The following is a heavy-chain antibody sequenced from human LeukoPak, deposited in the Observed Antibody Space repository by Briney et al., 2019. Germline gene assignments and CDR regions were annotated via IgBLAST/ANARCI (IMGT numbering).Heavy chain of an antibody. CDR2: ISGSGGST. J-gene: IGHJ4*02. V-gene: IGHV3-23*01. CDR1: GFTFSSYA. D-gene: IGHD6-13*01. CDR3: AKAWYSSSWYYFDY. Sequence: PGGSLRLSCAASGFTFSSYAMSWVRQAPGKGLEWVSAISGSGGSTYYADSVKGRFTISRDDSKNTLYLQMNSLRAEDTAVYYCAKAWYSSSWYYFDYWGQGTLVTVSS.